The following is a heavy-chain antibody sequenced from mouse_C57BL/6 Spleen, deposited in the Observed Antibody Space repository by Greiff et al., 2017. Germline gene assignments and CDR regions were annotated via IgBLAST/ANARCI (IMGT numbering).Heavy chain of an antibody. Sequence: EVQVVESGPELVKPGASVKISCKASGYSFTGYYMHWVKQSPEQSLEWIGEINPRTGGTTYNQKFQVKATLTVDKSSSTAYMQLKSLTSEDSAVYYCARSWEGDAMDYWGQGTSVTVSS. J-gene: IGHJ4*01. CDR2: INPRTGGT. CDR1: GYSFTGYY. CDR3: ARSWEGDAMDY. D-gene: IGHD4-1*01. V-gene: IGHV1-42*01.